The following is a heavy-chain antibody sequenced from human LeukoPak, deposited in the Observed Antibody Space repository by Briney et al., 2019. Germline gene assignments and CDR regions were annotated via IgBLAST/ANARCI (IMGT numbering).Heavy chain of an antibody. CDR1: GGSISSYY. V-gene: IGHV4-59*01. J-gene: IGHJ1*01. CDR3: ARVRGDFETD. CDR2: RYYSGST. D-gene: IGHD3-16*01. Sequence: RSETLSLTCSVSGGSISSYYWTWIRQPPGKGLEWIGYRYYSGSTTYNPSLRSRVTISVDTSKSQFSLKLISVTAADTAIYYCARVRGDFETDWGQGTLVTFSS.